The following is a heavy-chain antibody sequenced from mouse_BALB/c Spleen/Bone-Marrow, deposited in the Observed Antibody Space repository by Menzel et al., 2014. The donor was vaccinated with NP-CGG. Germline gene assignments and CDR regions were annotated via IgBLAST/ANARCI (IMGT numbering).Heavy chain of an antibody. V-gene: IGHV6-6*02. Sequence: KMVETGGGLVQPGGSMKLSCVASGFTFSTYRTSWVDQSPVQGREWVANIRMKSEKYATQYAEEVKGKFTISRDDSKCLLFLLLLTFFAEDSRFYYCPDGGTTVGFSYWGQGTLVPVSA. D-gene: IGHD1-1*01. J-gene: IGHJ3*01. CDR1: GFTFSTYR. CDR3: PDGGTTVGFSY. CDR2: IRMKSEKYAT.